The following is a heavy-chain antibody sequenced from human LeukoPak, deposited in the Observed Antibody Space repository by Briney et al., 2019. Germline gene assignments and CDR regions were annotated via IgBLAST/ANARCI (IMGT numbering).Heavy chain of an antibody. D-gene: IGHD6-19*01. J-gene: IGHJ5*02. Sequence: ASVKVSCKASGYTFTSYGISWVRQAPGQGIEWMGWISAYNGNTNYAQELQGRVTMTTDTSTSTAYMELRSLRSDDTAVYYCARVFSRLGSSGWFDPWGQGTLVTVSS. V-gene: IGHV1-18*01. CDR2: ISAYNGNT. CDR1: GYTFTSYG. CDR3: ARVFSRLGSSGWFDP.